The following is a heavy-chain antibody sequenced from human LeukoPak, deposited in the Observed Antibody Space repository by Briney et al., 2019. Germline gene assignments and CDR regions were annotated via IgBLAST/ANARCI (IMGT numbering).Heavy chain of an antibody. J-gene: IGHJ6*03. V-gene: IGHV3-7*01. CDR2: IKQDGSEK. CDR1: GFTFSSYW. CDR3: ARDNYGDYMNYYYYYYMDV. Sequence: GGSLRLSCAASGFTFSSYWMSWVRQAPGKGLEWVANIKQDGSEKYYVDSVKGRFTISRDNAKNSLYLQMNSLRAEDTAVYYCARDNYGDYMNYYYYYYMDVWGKGTTVTVSS. D-gene: IGHD4-17*01.